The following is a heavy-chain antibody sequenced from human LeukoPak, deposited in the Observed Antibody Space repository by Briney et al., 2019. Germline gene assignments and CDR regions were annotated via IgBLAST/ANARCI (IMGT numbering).Heavy chain of an antibody. V-gene: IGHV3-21*01. D-gene: IGHD2-15*01. CDR1: GFTFITYT. CDR2: ISSSTNYI. CDR3: AGPYCSSSTCYSLTDF. J-gene: IGHJ4*02. Sequence: GGSLRLSCAASGFTFITYTMNWVRQAPGKGLEWVSSISSSTNYIYYADSVKGRFTISRDNANNSLYLQMNSLRAEDTAVYYCAGPYCSSSTCYSLTDFWGQGTLVTVSS.